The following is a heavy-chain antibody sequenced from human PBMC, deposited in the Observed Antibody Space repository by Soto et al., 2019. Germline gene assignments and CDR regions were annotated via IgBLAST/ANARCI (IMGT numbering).Heavy chain of an antibody. D-gene: IGHD1-26*01. Sequence: SETLSLTCTVSGGSISSGDYYWSWIRQPPGKGLEWIGYIYYSGSTYYNPSLKSRVTISVDTSKNQFSLKLSSVTAADTAVYYCARVWRELLSPQGFDYWGQGNLVTVSS. CDR2: IYYSGST. CDR1: GGSISSGDYY. J-gene: IGHJ4*02. CDR3: ARVWRELLSPQGFDY. V-gene: IGHV4-30-4*01.